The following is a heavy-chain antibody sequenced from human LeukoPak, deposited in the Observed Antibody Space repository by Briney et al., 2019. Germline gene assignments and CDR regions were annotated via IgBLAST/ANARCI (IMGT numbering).Heavy chain of an antibody. CDR3: ASLIVGATYDAFDI. V-gene: IGHV1-2*02. Sequence: GASVKVSCKASGYTFTGYYMHWVRQAPGQGLEWMGWINPNSGGTNYAQKFQGRVTMTRDTSISTAYMELSRLRSDDTAVYYCASLIVGATYDAFDIWGQGTMVTVSS. D-gene: IGHD1-26*01. CDR1: GYTFTGYY. J-gene: IGHJ3*02. CDR2: INPNSGGT.